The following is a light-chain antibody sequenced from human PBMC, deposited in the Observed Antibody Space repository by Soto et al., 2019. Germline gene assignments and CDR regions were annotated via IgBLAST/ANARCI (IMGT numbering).Light chain of an antibody. CDR2: SNN. CDR1: SSNIGSNT. V-gene: IGLV1-44*01. CDR3: AAWDDGLIGRV. Sequence: QAVVTQPPSASGTPGQRVTISCSGSSSNIGSNTVNWYQQLPGTAPKLLIYSNNQRPSGVPDRFSGSKSGTSASLAISGLQSEDEADYYCAAWDDGLIGRVFGGGTKLTVL. J-gene: IGLJ2*01.